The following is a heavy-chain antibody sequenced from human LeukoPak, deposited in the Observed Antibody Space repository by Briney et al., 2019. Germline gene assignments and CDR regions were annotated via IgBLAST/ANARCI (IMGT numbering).Heavy chain of an antibody. Sequence: GGSLRLSCAASGFTFSSNSMNWVRQAPGKGLEWVSYISSSSSTMYYADSVQGRFTISRDNAKNSLYLQMNSLRAEDTAVYYCARVLRGYYYMDVWGKGTTVTVSS. CDR3: ARVLRGYYYMDV. V-gene: IGHV3-48*01. CDR1: GFTFSSNS. D-gene: IGHD3-3*01. J-gene: IGHJ6*03. CDR2: ISSSSSTM.